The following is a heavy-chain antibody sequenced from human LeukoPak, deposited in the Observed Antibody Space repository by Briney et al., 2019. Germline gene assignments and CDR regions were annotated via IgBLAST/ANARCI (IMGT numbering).Heavy chain of an antibody. V-gene: IGHV4-4*07. CDR1: GGSISSYY. CDR2: IYTSGST. J-gene: IGHJ6*03. D-gene: IGHD3-16*01. Sequence: SETLSLTCTVSGGSISSYYWSWIRQPAGKGLEWIGRIYTSGSTNYNPSLKSRVTISVDTSKNQFSLKLSSVTAADTAVYYCARETSQKGAHYMDVWGKGTTVTISS. CDR3: ARETSQKGAHYMDV.